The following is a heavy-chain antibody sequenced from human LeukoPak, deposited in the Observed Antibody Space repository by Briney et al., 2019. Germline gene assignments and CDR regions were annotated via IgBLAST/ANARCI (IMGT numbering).Heavy chain of an antibody. CDR3: ARPPYFDFWSGFYSDHYYYMEV. CDR1: GITFSDYW. Sequence: SGGSLRLSCAASGITFSDYWMHWVRQVPGKGLVWVSHINNDGSRPSYADSVKGRFAVTRDNAKTTLYLQMYSLRAEDTAVYFCARPPYFDFWSGFYSDHYYYMEVWGKGTSVTVS. D-gene: IGHD3-3*01. J-gene: IGHJ6*03. CDR2: INNDGSRP. V-gene: IGHV3-74*01.